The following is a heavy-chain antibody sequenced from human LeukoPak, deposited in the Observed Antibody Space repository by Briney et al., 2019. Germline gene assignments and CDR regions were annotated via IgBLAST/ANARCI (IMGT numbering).Heavy chain of an antibody. J-gene: IGHJ4*02. CDR3: AKAQVGVTGFDY. Sequence: WGSLTLSCAASRFTFSKYAMSWVRQAPRKGVEWVDAISVSGGSKYYPASLKGRITISRDNSKNTLYLQMNSLRADYPALDLCAKAQVGVTGFDYWGEGTLVSVSS. CDR2: ISVSGGSK. D-gene: IGHD1-26*01. V-gene: IGHV3-23*01. CDR1: RFTFSKYA.